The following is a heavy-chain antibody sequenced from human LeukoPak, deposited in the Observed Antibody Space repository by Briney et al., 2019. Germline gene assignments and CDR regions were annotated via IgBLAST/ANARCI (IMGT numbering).Heavy chain of an antibody. Sequence: SETLSLTCTVSGGSISSYYWSWIRQPPGKGLELIGYIYDSGSTNYNPSLKSRVTISVDTPKNQFSLKLTSVTAADTAVYYCAREGASQDVRGFDYWGQGTLVTVSS. CDR2: IYDSGST. J-gene: IGHJ4*02. D-gene: IGHD3-10*02. CDR3: AREGASQDVRGFDY. CDR1: GGSISSYY. V-gene: IGHV4-59*12.